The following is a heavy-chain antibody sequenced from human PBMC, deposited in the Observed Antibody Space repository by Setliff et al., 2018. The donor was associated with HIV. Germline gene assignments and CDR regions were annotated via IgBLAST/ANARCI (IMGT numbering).Heavy chain of an antibody. CDR1: GFTLSDYY. Sequence: PGGSLRLSCAVSGFTLSDYYMDWVRQAPGKGLEWVSAMSGSGTTTYYADSVRGRFTISRDNSTNTVYLQMHSLRAEDTALYYCAKVMTLWFGASDSWGQGTRVTVSS. D-gene: IGHD3-10*01. V-gene: IGHV3-23*01. CDR3: AKVMTLWFGASDS. CDR2: MSGSGTTT. J-gene: IGHJ4*02.